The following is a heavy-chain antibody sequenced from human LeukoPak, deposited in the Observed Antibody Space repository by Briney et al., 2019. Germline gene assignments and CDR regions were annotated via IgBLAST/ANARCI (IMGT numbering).Heavy chain of an antibody. CDR3: AKGTSRYESGGYPDY. Sequence: GGSLRLSCAASGFTFNTYAMTWVRQAPGKGLEWVSGISGAGYTGYYADSVKGRFTISRDTFKNILHLQMNNLRAEDSAIYYCAKGTSRYESGGYPDYWGQGTLVTVSS. CDR1: GFTFNTYA. V-gene: IGHV3-23*01. J-gene: IGHJ4*02. D-gene: IGHD3-22*01. CDR2: ISGAGYTG.